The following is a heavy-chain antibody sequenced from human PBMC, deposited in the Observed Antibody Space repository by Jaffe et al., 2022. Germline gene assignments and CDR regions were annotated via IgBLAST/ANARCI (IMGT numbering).Heavy chain of an antibody. CDR1: GYTFTSYY. CDR3: ARDVQYYDILTGYYRSYYYMDV. Sequence: QVQLVQSGAEVKKPGASVKVSCKASGYTFTSYYMHWVRQAPGQGLEWMGIINPSGGSTSYAQKFQGRVTMTRDTSTSTVYMELSSLRSEDTAVYYCARDVQYYDILTGYYRSYYYMDVWGKGTTVTVSS. J-gene: IGHJ6*03. V-gene: IGHV1-46*01. CDR2: INPSGGST. D-gene: IGHD3-9*01.